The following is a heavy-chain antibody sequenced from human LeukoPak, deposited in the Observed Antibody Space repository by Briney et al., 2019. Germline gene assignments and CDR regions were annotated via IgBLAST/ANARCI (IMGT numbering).Heavy chain of an antibody. V-gene: IGHV1-46*01. CDR3: ARGLFGEFYYYYYVDV. D-gene: IGHD3-10*02. CDR2: INPTGGDT. CDR1: GYTLTSYY. J-gene: IGHJ6*03. Sequence: ASVKVSCKASGYTLTSYYLHWVRQAPGQGLEWMGIINPTGGDTTYPQKFQGRVTMTRDMSTSTFHMQLSSLRSEDTAVYYCARGLFGEFYYYYYVDVWGKGTTVTVSS.